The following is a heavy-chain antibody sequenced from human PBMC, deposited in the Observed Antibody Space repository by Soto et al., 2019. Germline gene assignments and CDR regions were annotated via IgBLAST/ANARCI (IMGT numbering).Heavy chain of an antibody. Sequence: QVQLVQSGAEVKKPGASVKVSCKASGYTFTSYAMHWVRQAPGQRLEWMGWINAGNGNTKYSQKFQGRFTITRDTSGGTAYMELSSLRSEDTAVYYCARVFASDILTGYYDYWCQGPLVTVSS. CDR3: ARVFASDILTGYYDY. J-gene: IGHJ4*02. CDR2: INAGNGNT. D-gene: IGHD3-9*01. V-gene: IGHV1-3*01. CDR1: GYTFTSYA.